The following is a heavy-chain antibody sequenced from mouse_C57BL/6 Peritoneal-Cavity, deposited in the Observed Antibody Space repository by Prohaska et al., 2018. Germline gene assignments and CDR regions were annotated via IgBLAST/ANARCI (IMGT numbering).Heavy chain of an antibody. CDR2: INPNNGGT. CDR3: VRRWLLEYFDV. D-gene: IGHD2-3*01. Sequence: EVQLQQSGPELVKPGASVKISCKASGYTFTDYYMNWVKQSHGKSLEWIGDINPNNGGTSYNQKFKGKATVTVDKSSSTAYMGLRSLTSEDSAVYYCVRRWLLEYFDVWGTGTTVTVSS. V-gene: IGHV1-26*01. CDR1: GYTFTDYY. J-gene: IGHJ1*03.